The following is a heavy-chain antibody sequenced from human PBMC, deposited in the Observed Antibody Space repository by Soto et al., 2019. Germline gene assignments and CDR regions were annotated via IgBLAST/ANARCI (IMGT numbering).Heavy chain of an antibody. CDR2: INPNSGGT. J-gene: IGHJ5*02. D-gene: IGHD2-2*01. V-gene: IGHV1-2*02. CDR3: ARVSPKRYCSSTSCLTPNWFDP. Sequence: ASVKVSCKASGYTFTGYYMHWVRQAPGQGLEWMGWINPNSGGTNYAQRFQGRVTMTRDTSISTAYMELSRLRSDDTAVYYCARVSPKRYCSSTSCLTPNWFDPWGQGTLVTVSS. CDR1: GYTFTGYY.